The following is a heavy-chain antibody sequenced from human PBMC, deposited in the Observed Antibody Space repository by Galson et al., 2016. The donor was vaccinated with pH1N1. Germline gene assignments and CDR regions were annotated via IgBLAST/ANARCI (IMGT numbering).Heavy chain of an antibody. J-gene: IGHJ4*02. CDR3: ARQYDFGDYRGDAFDN. CDR2: VNPGGSTI. Sequence: QSGAEVKKPGESLKISCKASGYSFTSYWIAWVRQVPGKGLEWVGVVNPGGSTIRYSPPFQGQVTISNDKSINTAYLQWISLKASDTATYYCARQYDFGDYRGDAFDNWGPGTPVTVSS. V-gene: IGHV5-51*03. D-gene: IGHD4-17*01. CDR1: GYSFTSYW.